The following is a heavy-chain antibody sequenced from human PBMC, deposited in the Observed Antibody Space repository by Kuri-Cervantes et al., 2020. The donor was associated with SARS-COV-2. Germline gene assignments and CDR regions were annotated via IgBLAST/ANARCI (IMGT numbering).Heavy chain of an antibody. CDR3: ARDFSGRLTGDHYYYYYMDV. CDR2: IYYSGST. CDR1: GGSISSYY. D-gene: IGHD7-27*01. V-gene: IGHV4-59*01. J-gene: IGHJ6*03. Sequence: GSLRLSCTVSGGSISSYYWSWIRQPPGKGLEWIGYIYYSGSTNYNPSLKSRVTISVDTSKNQFSLKLSSATAADTAVYYCARDFSGRLTGDHYYYYYMDVWGKGTTVTVSS.